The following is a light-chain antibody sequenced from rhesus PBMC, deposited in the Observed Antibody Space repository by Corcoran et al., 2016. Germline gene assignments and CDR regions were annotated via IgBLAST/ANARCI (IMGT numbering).Light chain of an antibody. CDR1: QSISNS. CDR2: KTS. Sequence: DIQMTQSPSSLSASVGDTVTITCRASQSISNSLAWYKQKPGTAHKLLMEKTSTWKNGVPSRFSGRGSGADFNLTISSLQSEDFATDYCQQYNSSPYSFGQGTKVEIK. CDR3: QQYNSSPYS. J-gene: IGKJ2*01. V-gene: IGKV1-22*01.